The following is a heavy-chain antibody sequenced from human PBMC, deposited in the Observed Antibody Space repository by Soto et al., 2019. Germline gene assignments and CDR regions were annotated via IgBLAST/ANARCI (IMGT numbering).Heavy chain of an antibody. D-gene: IGHD3-16*01. CDR3: ARMATFGSLNWFDP. CDR2: MNPGSGDT. Sequence: QVKLVQSGAEVREPGASVKVSRKASGYSFTNNDVSWVRQATGQGLEWMGWMNPGSGDTGYAQKFQGRVTMTRDISIATAYMELSSLRSDDTAIYYCARMATFGSLNWFDPWGQGTLVTVSS. J-gene: IGHJ5*02. CDR1: GYSFTNND. V-gene: IGHV1-8*01.